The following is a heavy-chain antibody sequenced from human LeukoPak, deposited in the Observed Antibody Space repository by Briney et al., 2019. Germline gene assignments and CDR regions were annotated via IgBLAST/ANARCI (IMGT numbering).Heavy chain of an antibody. V-gene: IGHV1-2*02. D-gene: IGHD1-26*01. J-gene: IGHJ4*02. Sequence: ASVKVSCKASGYTFTVYYMHWVRQAPGQRLEWMGWINPNSGGTNYAQRFQGRVTMTRDTSITTVYMELSRLRSDDTAVYYCARDRRYSGYVDYWGQGTLVTVSS. CDR1: GYTFTVYY. CDR3: ARDRRYSGYVDY. CDR2: INPNSGGT.